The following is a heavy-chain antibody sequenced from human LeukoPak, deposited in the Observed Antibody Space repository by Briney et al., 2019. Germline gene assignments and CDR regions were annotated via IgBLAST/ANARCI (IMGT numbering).Heavy chain of an antibody. V-gene: IGHV3-21*01. CDR2: ISSSSSYI. Sequence: GGSLRLSCAASGFTFSSYSMNWVRQAPGKGLEWVSSISSSSSYIYYADSVKGRFTISRDNAKNSLYLQMNSLRAEDTAVYYCARGSTADYGGNIDYWGQGTLVTVSS. CDR3: ARGSTADYGGNIDY. CDR1: GFTFSSYS. D-gene: IGHD4-23*01. J-gene: IGHJ4*02.